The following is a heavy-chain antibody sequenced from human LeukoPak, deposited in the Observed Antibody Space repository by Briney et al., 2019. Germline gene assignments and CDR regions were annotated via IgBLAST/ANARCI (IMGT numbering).Heavy chain of an antibody. D-gene: IGHD6-13*01. CDR1: GFTVSNNY. V-gene: IGHV3-66*01. CDR3: ARDPPAVAAGTYA. CDR2: IYSGGET. J-gene: IGHJ5*02. Sequence: GGSLRLSCAASGFTVSNNYMNWVRQAPGKGLEWVSLIYSGGETYYADSVKGRFTISRDSSKNTQYLQMNSLRAEDTAVYYCARDPPAVAAGTYAWGQGTQVTVSS.